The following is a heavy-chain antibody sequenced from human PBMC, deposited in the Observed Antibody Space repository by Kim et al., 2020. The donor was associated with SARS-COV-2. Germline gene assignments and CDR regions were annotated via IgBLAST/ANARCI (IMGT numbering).Heavy chain of an antibody. Sequence: SVKVSCKASGGTFSSYAISWVRQAPGQGLEWMGGIIPIFGTANYAQKFQGRVTITADESTSTAYMELSSLRSEDTAVYYCAREPPRGVFGVLEYNWFDPWGQGTLVTVSS. CDR1: GGTFSSYA. V-gene: IGHV1-69*13. CDR3: AREPPRGVFGVLEYNWFDP. J-gene: IGHJ5*02. CDR2: IIPIFGTA. D-gene: IGHD3-10*02.